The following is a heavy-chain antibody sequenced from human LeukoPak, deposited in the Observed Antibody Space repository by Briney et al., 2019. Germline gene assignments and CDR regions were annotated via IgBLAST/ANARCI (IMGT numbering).Heavy chain of an antibody. V-gene: IGHV3-23*01. D-gene: IGHD6-13*01. J-gene: IGHJ4*02. CDR1: GFTFSRNA. CDR2: INDNGRTT. CDR3: ARDVQTSSWLDFDH. Sequence: GGSLRLSCAASGFTFSRNALSWVRQAPGKGLEWVSGINDNGRTTYYADSVKGRFTISRDNSKNTLYLQMNSLRAEDTALYYCARDVQTSSWLDFDHWGQGILVTVSS.